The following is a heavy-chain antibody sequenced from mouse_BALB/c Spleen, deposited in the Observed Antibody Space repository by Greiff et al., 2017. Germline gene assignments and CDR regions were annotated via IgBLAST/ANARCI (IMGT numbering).Heavy chain of an antibody. J-gene: IGHJ2*01. D-gene: IGHD4-1*01. Sequence: EVQVVESGPELVKPGASVKISCKASGYTFTDYNMHWVKQSHGKSLEWIGYIYPYNGGTGYNQKFKSKATLTVDNSSSTAYMELRSLTSEDSAVYYCARRGAGTGDCDYWGQGTTLTVSS. V-gene: IGHV1S29*02. CDR2: IYPYNGGT. CDR3: ARRGAGTGDCDY. CDR1: GYTFTDYN.